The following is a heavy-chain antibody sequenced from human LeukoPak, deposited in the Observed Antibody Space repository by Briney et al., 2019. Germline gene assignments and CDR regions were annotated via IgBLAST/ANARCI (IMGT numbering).Heavy chain of an antibody. J-gene: IGHJ3*02. Sequence: ASVKVSCKASGYTFTSYYMHWVRQAPGQGLEWMGIINPSGGSTSYAQKFQGRVTMTRDTSTSTVYMELSSLRSGDAAVYYCAREAATPVEAFDIWGQGTMVTVSS. CDR2: INPSGGST. CDR1: GYTFTSYY. V-gene: IGHV1-46*01. D-gene: IGHD2-15*01. CDR3: AREAATPVEAFDI.